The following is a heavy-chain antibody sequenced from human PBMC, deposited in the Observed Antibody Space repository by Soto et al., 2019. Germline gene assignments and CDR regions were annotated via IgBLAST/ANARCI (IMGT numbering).Heavy chain of an antibody. CDR3: AREVGYGDFSAALLD. Sequence: SVKVSCKASGGTFSSHSINWVRQAPGQGLEWMGGIITLFGTSNYAQNFQGRVTITADQSASTAYMELNSLTSDDTAVYYCAREVGYGDFSAALLDWGQGTLVTVSS. CDR1: GGTFSSHS. V-gene: IGHV1-69*13. J-gene: IGHJ4*02. CDR2: IITLFGTS. D-gene: IGHD2-21*02.